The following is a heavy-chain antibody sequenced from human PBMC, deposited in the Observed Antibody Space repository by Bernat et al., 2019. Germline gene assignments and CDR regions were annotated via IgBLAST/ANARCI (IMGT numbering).Heavy chain of an antibody. V-gene: IGHV1-58*02. Sequence: QMQLVQSGPEVKKPGTSVKVSCKASGFTFTSSAMQWVRQARGQRLEWIGWIVVGSGNTNYAQKFQERVTITRDMSTSTAYMELGSLRSEDTAVYYCATGKWFGELLDGDYWGQGTLVTVSS. J-gene: IGHJ4*02. CDR3: ATGKWFGELLDGDY. CDR1: GFTFTSSA. D-gene: IGHD3-10*01. CDR2: IVVGSGNT.